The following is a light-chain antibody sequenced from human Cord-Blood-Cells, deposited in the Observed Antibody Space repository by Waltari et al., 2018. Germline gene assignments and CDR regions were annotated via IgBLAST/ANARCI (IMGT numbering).Light chain of an antibody. CDR1: QSVSSN. Sequence: EIVMTQSPATLSVSPGERANLSCRASQSVSSNLAWYQQKPGQAPRLLIDGASTRATGIPARFSGSGSGTEFTLTISSLQSEDFAVYYCQQYNNWPPTFGQGTKVEIK. J-gene: IGKJ1*01. CDR3: QQYNNWPPT. V-gene: IGKV3-15*01. CDR2: GAS.